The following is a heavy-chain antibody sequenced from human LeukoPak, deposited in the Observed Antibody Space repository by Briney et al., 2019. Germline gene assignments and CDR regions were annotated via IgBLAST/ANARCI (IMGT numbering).Heavy chain of an antibody. CDR3: ARASSRDGYNPVDY. J-gene: IGHJ4*02. V-gene: IGHV1-69*04. CDR1: GGTFSSYA. D-gene: IGHD5-24*01. CDR2: IIPILGIA. Sequence: SVKVSCKASGGTFSSYAISWVRQAPGQGLEWVGRIIPILGIANYAQKFQGRVTITADKSTSTAYMELSSLRSEDTAVYYCARASSRDGYNPVDYWGQGTLVTVSS.